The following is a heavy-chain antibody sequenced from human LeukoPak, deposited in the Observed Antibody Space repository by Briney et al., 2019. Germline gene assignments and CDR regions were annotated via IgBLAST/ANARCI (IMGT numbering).Heavy chain of an antibody. V-gene: IGHV3-23*01. CDR3: VKGFVPPTYYFDY. CDR2: ITGSGDGT. D-gene: IGHD3-10*01. CDR1: GFTFSSYA. Sequence: GGSLRLSCAASGFTFSSYAMMWVRQAPGKRLEWISSITGSGDGTYYADSVRGRFTISRDNSDNTLYLQVNSLRAEDTAVYFCVKGFVPPTYYFDYWGQGTLVTVSS. J-gene: IGHJ4*02.